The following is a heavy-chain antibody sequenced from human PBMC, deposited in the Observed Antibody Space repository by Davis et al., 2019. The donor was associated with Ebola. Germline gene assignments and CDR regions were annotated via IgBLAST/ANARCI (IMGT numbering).Heavy chain of an antibody. CDR2: INYSGST. CDR3: AREVADYDFWSGRCWFDP. CDR1: GGSFSGYY. D-gene: IGHD3-3*01. V-gene: IGHV4-34*01. J-gene: IGHJ5*02. Sequence: SETLSLTCAVYGGSFSGYYWSWIRQPPGKGLEWIGEINYSGSTNYNPSLKSRVTISVDTSKNQFSLKLSSVTAADTAVYYCAREVADYDFWSGRCWFDPWGQGTLVTVSS.